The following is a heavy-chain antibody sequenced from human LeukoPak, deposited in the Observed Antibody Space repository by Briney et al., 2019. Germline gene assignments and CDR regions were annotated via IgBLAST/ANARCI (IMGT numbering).Heavy chain of an antibody. J-gene: IGHJ4*02. CDR1: GFTFSSYS. D-gene: IGHD3-16*01. CDR2: ISSSSSYI. CDR3: LGQLRSGDYYFDY. V-gene: IGHV3-21*01. Sequence: GGSLRLSCAASGFTFSSYSMNWVRQAPGKGLEWVSSISSSSSYIYYADSVKGRFTISRDNAKNSLYLQMNSLRAEDTAVYYCLGQLRSGDYYFDYWGQGTLVTVSS.